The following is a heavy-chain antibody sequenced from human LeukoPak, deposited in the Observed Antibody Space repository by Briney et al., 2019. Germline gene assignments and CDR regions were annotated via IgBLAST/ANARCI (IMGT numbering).Heavy chain of an antibody. CDR1: GYTFTSYG. D-gene: IGHD6-6*01. J-gene: IGHJ5*02. Sequence: ASVKVSCKASGYTFTSYGISWVRQAPGQGLEWMGRISAYNGNTNYAQKLQGRATMTTDTSTSTAYMELRSLRSDDTAVYYCARDLGSSATSTNWFDPWGQGTLVTVSS. CDR2: ISAYNGNT. CDR3: ARDLGSSATSTNWFDP. V-gene: IGHV1-18*01.